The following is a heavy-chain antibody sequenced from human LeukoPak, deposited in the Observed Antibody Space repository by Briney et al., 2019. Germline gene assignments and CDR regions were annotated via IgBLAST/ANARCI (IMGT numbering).Heavy chain of an antibody. J-gene: IGHJ3*02. Sequence: SETLSLTCTVSGGSISSGSYYWSWIRQPAGKGLEWIGYIYYSGSTNYNPSLKSRVTISVDTSKNQFSLKLSSVTAADTAVYYCARPQSESGAFDIWGQGTMVTVSS. CDR1: GGSISSGSYY. CDR3: ARPQSESGAFDI. D-gene: IGHD3-10*01. V-gene: IGHV4-61*10. CDR2: IYYSGST.